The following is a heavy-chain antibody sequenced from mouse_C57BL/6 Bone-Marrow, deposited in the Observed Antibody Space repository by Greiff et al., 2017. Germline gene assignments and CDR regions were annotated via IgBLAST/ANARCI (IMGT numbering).Heavy chain of an antibody. CDR2: IDPETGGT. Sequence: QVQLKESGAELVRPGASVTLSCKASGYTFTDYEMHWVKQTPVHGLEWIGAIDPETGGTAYNQKFKGKAILTADKSSSTAYMELRSLTSEDSAVYYCTPIYYDYDAWFAYWGQGTLVTVSA. D-gene: IGHD2-4*01. CDR1: GYTFTDYE. J-gene: IGHJ3*01. V-gene: IGHV1-15*01. CDR3: TPIYYDYDAWFAY.